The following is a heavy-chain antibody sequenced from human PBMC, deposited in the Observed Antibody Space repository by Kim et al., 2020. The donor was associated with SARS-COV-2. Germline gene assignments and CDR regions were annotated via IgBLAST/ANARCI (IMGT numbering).Heavy chain of an antibody. V-gene: IGHV3-30*04. CDR3: ARGRVHFGPPILAYYFD. J-gene: IGHJ4*01. D-gene: IGHD3-3*01. CDR1: GFTFNDYA. CDR2: ISYDVNKK. Sequence: GGSLRLSCAVSGFTFNDYAMNWVRQAPGKGLEWVAIISYDVNKKHYADSVQGRFTISRDNSKNTLYLQINTLRPEDTAVYYCARGRVHFGPPILAYYFD.